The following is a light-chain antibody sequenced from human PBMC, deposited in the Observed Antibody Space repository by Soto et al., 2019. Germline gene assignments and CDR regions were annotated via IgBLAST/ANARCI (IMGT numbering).Light chain of an antibody. CDR1: SSNIGAGYD. CDR2: GNS. Sequence: QSVLTQPPSVSGAPGQRVTISCTGSSSNIGAGYDVHWYQQLPGTAPKLLIYGNSNRPSGVPDRFSGSKSGTSASLAITGLQAEYEADYYCQSYDSSLSVVFGGGTKLT. V-gene: IGLV1-40*01. J-gene: IGLJ2*01. CDR3: QSYDSSLSVV.